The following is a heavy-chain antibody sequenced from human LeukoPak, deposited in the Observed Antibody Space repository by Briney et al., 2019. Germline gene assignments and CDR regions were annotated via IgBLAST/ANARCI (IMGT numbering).Heavy chain of an antibody. CDR2: IASDGSST. V-gene: IGHV3-74*01. CDR3: ARGRPHGNDY. Sequence: PGGSLRLSCAVSGFTFSTYSMNWVRQAPGKGLVWVSRIASDGSSTTYADSVKGRFSISRDNAKNTLYLQMNSLRVEDTAVYYCARGRPHGNDYWGQGTLVTVSS. J-gene: IGHJ4*02. D-gene: IGHD4-23*01. CDR1: GFTFSTYS.